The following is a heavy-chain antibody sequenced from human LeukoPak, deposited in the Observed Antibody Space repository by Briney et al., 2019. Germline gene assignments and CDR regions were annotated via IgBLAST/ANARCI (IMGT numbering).Heavy chain of an antibody. Sequence: ASVKVSCKGSGYTFTSYAMNWVRQAPGQGLEWMGWINTNTGNPTYAQGFTGRFVFSLDTSVSTAYLQISSLKAEDTAVYYCARGPPIMVRGVTDFDYWGQGTLVTVSS. D-gene: IGHD3-10*01. J-gene: IGHJ4*02. CDR2: INTNTGNP. CDR1: GYTFTSYA. CDR3: ARGPPIMVRGVTDFDY. V-gene: IGHV7-4-1*02.